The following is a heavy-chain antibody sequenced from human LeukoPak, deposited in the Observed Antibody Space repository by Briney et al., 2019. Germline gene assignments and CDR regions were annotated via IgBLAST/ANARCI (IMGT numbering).Heavy chain of an antibody. CDR2: MCTDGNT. Sequence: PSETLSLTCTVSGGPMSSYYWSWIRQSAGKALEWIGRMCTDGNTNYNPSLESRVTMSVDTSKRQFSLSLSSVTAADTAVYYCATYRQQLAFDYWGQGTLVTVSS. V-gene: IGHV4-4*07. D-gene: IGHD6-13*01. CDR1: GGPMSSYY. J-gene: IGHJ4*02. CDR3: ATYRQQLAFDY.